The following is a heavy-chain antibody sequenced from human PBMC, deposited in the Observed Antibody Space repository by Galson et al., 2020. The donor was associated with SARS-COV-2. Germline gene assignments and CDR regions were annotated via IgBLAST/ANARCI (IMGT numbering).Heavy chain of an antibody. CDR1: GYSFISYW. V-gene: IGHV5-51*01. Sequence: GESLKISCKGSGYSFISYWIGWVRQMPGKGLEWMGIIYPADSDTRYSPSFQGQVTISADKSISTAYLQWSSLKASDTAMYYCARRGYCSSDSCYSFDYWGQGTLVTVSS. J-gene: IGHJ4*02. D-gene: IGHD2-15*01. CDR2: IYPADSDT. CDR3: ARRGYCSSDSCYSFDY.